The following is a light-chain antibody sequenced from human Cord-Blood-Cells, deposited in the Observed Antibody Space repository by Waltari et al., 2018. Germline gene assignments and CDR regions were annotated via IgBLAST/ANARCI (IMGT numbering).Light chain of an antibody. CDR3: AAWDDSLNGPV. Sequence: QSVLTQPPSASGTPGQRVTISCSGRSSNIGSNTVNWYQQLPGTAPKLLSYSNNQRPSGVPDRFSGSKSGTSASLAINGLQSEDEADYYCAAWDDSLNGPVFGGGTKLTVL. CDR2: SNN. J-gene: IGLJ3*02. V-gene: IGLV1-44*01. CDR1: SSNIGSNT.